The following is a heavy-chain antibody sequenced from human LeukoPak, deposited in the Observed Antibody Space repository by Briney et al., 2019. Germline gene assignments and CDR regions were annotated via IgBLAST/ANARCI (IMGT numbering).Heavy chain of an antibody. CDR2: IYYSGST. V-gene: IGHV4-59*08. D-gene: IGHD4-23*01. CDR1: GGSISSYY. CDR3: ARHEVTTVVTSFDY. J-gene: IGHJ4*02. Sequence: PSETLSLTCTVSGGSISSYYWSWIRQPPGKGLEWIGYIYYSGSTNYNPSLKSRVTISVDTSKNQFSLKLSSVTAADTAVYYCARHEVTTVVTSFDYWGQGTLVTVSS.